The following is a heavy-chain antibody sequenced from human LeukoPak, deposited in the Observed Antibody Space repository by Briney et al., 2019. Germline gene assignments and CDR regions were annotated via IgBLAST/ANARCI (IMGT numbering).Heavy chain of an antibody. Sequence: KASETLSLTCTVSGGSISSYYWSWIRQPPGKGLEWIGYIYYSGSTNYNPSLKSRVTISVDTSKNQFSLKLSSVTAADTAVYYCARQIAAAGTRHIDYWGQGTLVTVSS. CDR3: ARQIAAAGTRHIDY. J-gene: IGHJ4*02. D-gene: IGHD6-13*01. CDR1: GGSISSYY. CDR2: IYYSGST. V-gene: IGHV4-59*08.